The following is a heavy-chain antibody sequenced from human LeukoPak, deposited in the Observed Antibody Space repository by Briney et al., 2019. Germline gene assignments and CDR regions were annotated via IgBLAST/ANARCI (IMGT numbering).Heavy chain of an antibody. CDR2: MNPNSGNT. CDR3: ARGYQEMVYAIRRYYGMDV. CDR1: GYTFTSYD. V-gene: IGHV1-8*01. J-gene: IGHJ6*02. Sequence: ASVEVSCKASGYTFTSYDINWVRQATGQGLEWMGWMNPNSGNTGYAQKFQGRVTMTRNTSISTAYMELSSLRSEDTAVYYCARGYQEMVYAIRRYYGMDVWGQGTTVTVSS. D-gene: IGHD2-8*01.